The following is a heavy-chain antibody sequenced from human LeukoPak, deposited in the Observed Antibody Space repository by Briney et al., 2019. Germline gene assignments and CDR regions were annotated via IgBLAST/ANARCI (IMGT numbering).Heavy chain of an antibody. D-gene: IGHD6-6*01. CDR3: AVGPIAALFHFDY. V-gene: IGHV1-69*01. J-gene: IGHJ4*02. CDR1: GGTFSSYA. Sequence: SEKVSCKASGGTFSSYAISWVRQAPGQGLEWMGGIIPIFGTANYAQKFQGRVTITADESTSTAYMELSSLRSEDTAVYYCAVGPIAALFHFDYWGQGTLVTVSS. CDR2: IIPIFGTA.